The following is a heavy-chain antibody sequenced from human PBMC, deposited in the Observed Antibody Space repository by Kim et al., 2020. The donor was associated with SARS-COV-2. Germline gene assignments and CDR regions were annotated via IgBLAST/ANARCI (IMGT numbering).Heavy chain of an antibody. CDR3: ARRGVGYCSSTSCHNAFDI. J-gene: IGHJ3*02. V-gene: IGHV4-39*07. Sequence: KVRVTISVDTSKNQFSLKLSSVTAADTAVYYCARRGVGYCSSTSCHNAFDIWGQGTMVTVSS. D-gene: IGHD2-2*01.